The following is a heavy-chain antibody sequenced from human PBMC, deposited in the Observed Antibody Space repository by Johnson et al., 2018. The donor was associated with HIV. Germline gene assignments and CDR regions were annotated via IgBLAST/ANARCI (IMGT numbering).Heavy chain of an antibody. CDR3: ARDRPSGWPDAFDI. CDR1: GFTFSSYA. V-gene: IGHV3-NL1*01. D-gene: IGHD6-19*01. J-gene: IGHJ3*02. Sequence: QVQLVESGGGVVQPGGSLRLSCVASGFTFSSYAMHWVRQAPGTGLEWVSVIYSGGSTSYADSVQGRFTISRDNSKNTLYLQMNSLRPEDTAVYYCARDRPSGWPDAFDIWGQGTMVTVSS. CDR2: IYSGGST.